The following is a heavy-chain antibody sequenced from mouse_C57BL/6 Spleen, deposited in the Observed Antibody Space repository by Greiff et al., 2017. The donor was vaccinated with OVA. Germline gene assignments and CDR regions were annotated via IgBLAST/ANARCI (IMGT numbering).Heavy chain of an antibody. D-gene: IGHD1-1*01. CDR1: GYAFSSYW. Sequence: VKLMESGAELVKPGASVKISCKASGYAFSSYWMNWVKQRPGKGLEWIGQIYPGDGDTNYNGKFKGKATLTADKSSSTAYMQLSSLTSEDSAVYFCASGSSTGYFDVWGTGTTVTVSS. CDR2: IYPGDGDT. J-gene: IGHJ1*03. V-gene: IGHV1-80*01. CDR3: ASGSSTGYFDV.